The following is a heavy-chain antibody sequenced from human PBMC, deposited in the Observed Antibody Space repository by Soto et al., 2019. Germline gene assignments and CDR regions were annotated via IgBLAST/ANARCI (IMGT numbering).Heavy chain of an antibody. J-gene: IGHJ3*01. Sequence: EVQLVESGGGLVQPGGSLRLSCAASGFTFNSYSMNWVRQAPGKGLEWVSYISSSSGSIIYYADSVKGRFTISRDNAKNSLYLQMNSLRAEDTAVYYCAGDRRALGSSDAFDLWGQGTMVTVSS. V-gene: IGHV3-48*01. D-gene: IGHD1-26*01. CDR1: GFTFNSYS. CDR3: AGDRRALGSSDAFDL. CDR2: ISSSSGSII.